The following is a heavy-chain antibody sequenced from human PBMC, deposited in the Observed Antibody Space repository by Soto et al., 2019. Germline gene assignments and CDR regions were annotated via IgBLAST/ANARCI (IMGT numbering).Heavy chain of an antibody. J-gene: IGHJ4*02. V-gene: IGHV3-74*01. Sequence: RRLSCAASGFTFSSYWMHWVRQAPGKGLVWVSRINSDGSSTSYADSVKGRFTISRDNAKNTLYLQMNSLRAEDTAVYYCASSPAYDFWSGYLGYWGQGTLVTVSS. CDR2: INSDGSST. D-gene: IGHD3-3*01. CDR1: GFTFSSYW. CDR3: ASSPAYDFWSGYLGY.